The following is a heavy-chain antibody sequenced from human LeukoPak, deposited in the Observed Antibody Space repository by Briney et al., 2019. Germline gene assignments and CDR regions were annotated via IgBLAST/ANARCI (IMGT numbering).Heavy chain of an antibody. D-gene: IGHD3-16*02. CDR2: ISGDGGNT. J-gene: IGHJ4*02. V-gene: IGHV3-43*02. CDR3: AKDYVWGSYRYGFDY. CDR1: GFTFDDYA. Sequence: GGSLRLSCAAAGFTFDDYAMHWVRQAPGKGLEWVSLISGDGGNTYYADSVKGRFTISRDNSKNTLYLQMNSLRAEDTAVYYCAKDYVWGSYRYGFDYWGQGTLVTVSS.